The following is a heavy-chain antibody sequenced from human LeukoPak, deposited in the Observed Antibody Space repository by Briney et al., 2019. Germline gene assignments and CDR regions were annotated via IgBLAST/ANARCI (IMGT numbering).Heavy chain of an antibody. V-gene: IGHV4-59*08. Sequence: SETLSLTCTVSGGSISGYYWSWIRQPPGKGLEWIGYIYYAGNTKYNPSLKSRVTISVDTSKNQFSLKLSSVTAADTAVYYCARHEIRDRSGYYYLDYWGQGTLVTVSS. CDR2: IYYAGNT. CDR1: GGSISGYY. D-gene: IGHD3-22*01. CDR3: ARHEIRDRSGYYYLDY. J-gene: IGHJ4*02.